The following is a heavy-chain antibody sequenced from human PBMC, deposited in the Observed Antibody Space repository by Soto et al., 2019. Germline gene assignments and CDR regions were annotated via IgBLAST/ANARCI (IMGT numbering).Heavy chain of an antibody. J-gene: IGHJ5*02. Sequence: HPGGSLRLSCAASGFTFSSYAMHWVRQAPGKGLEWVAVISYDGSNKYYADSVKGRFTISRDNSKNTLYLQMNSLRAEDTAVYYCAREVGFWSGYKRRNWFDPWGQGTLVTVSS. CDR1: GFTFSSYA. CDR2: ISYDGSNK. CDR3: AREVGFWSGYKRRNWFDP. D-gene: IGHD3-3*01. V-gene: IGHV3-30-3*01.